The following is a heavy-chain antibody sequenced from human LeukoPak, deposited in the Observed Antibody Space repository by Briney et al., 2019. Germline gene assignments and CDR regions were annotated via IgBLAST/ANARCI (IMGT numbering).Heavy chain of an antibody. CDR2: INPNSGGT. Sequence: GSSVKVSCKASGGTFSSYAISWVRQAPGQGLEWMGWINPNSGGTNYAQKFQGRVTMTRDTSISTAYMELSRLRSDDTAVYYCARVVHPRNWFDPWGQGTLVTVSS. V-gene: IGHV1-2*02. D-gene: IGHD2-21*01. J-gene: IGHJ5*02. CDR1: GGTFSSYA. CDR3: ARVVHPRNWFDP.